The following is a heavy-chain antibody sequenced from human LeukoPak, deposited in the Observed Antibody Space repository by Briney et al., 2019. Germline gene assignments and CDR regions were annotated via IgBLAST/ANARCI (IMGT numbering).Heavy chain of an antibody. D-gene: IGHD3-10*01. CDR1: GGTFSSYA. V-gene: IGHV1-69*13. CDR2: IIPIFGTA. J-gene: IGHJ6*03. CDR3: ARAEIRITMVRGVIENYYYYYMDV. Sequence: GASVKVSCKASGGTFSSYAISWVRQAPGQGLEWMGGIIPIFGTANYAQKFQGRVTITADESTSTAYMELSSLRSEDTAVYYCARAEIRITMVRGVIENYYYYYMDVWGKGTTVTISS.